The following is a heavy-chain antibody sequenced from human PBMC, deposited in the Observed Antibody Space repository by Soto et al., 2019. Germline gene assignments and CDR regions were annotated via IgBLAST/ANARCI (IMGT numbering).Heavy chain of an antibody. D-gene: IGHD1-1*01. CDR1: GFTFSSYA. CDR3: AIAPWNWNDVGKDYYHYGMDV. J-gene: IGHJ6*02. V-gene: IGHV3-23*01. CDR2: ISGSGGST. Sequence: GGSLRLSCAASGFTFSSYAMSWVRQAPGKGLEWVSAISGSGGSTYYADSVKGRFTISRDNSKNTLYLQMNSLRAEDTAVYYCAIAPWNWNDVGKDYYHYGMDVWGQGTTVTVSS.